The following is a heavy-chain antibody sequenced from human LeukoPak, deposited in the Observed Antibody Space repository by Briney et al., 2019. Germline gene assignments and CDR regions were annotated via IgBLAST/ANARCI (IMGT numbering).Heavy chain of an antibody. J-gene: IGHJ3*02. CDR3: ARAEPHYDILTGYFPDAFDI. CDR2: IYHSGST. D-gene: IGHD3-9*01. Sequence: SGTLSLTCAVSGGSISSSNWWSWVRQPPGKGLEWIGEIYHSGSTNYNPSLKSRVTISVDKSKTQFSLKLSSVTAADTAVYYCARAEPHYDILTGYFPDAFDIWGQGTMVTVSS. CDR1: GGSISSSNW. V-gene: IGHV4-4*02.